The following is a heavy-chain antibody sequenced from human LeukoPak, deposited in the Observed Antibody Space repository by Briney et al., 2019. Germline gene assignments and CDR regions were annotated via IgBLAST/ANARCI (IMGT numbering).Heavy chain of an antibody. CDR1: GGTFSSSA. Sequence: SVKVSCKASGGTFSSSAISWVRQAPGQGLEWMGRIIPIFGTANYAQKFQGRVTITTDESTSTAYMELSSLRSEDTAVYYCARFICSSTSCYANAFDIWGQGTMVTVSS. J-gene: IGHJ3*02. D-gene: IGHD2-2*01. V-gene: IGHV1-69*05. CDR2: IIPIFGTA. CDR3: ARFICSSTSCYANAFDI.